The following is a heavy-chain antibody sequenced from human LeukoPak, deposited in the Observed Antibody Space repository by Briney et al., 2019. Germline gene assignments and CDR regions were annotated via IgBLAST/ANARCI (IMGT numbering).Heavy chain of an antibody. V-gene: IGHV4-4*09. J-gene: IGHJ5*02. Sequence: SETLSLTCTVSGASISSYYWSWIRQSPGKGLEGIGYVYASGSTNYNPSLKSRGAMSIDTSKKQFSLKLGSVTAADTAVYYCARQSSGNWFDPWGQGTLVTVSS. CDR1: GASISSYY. CDR2: VYASGST. CDR3: ARQSSGNWFDP.